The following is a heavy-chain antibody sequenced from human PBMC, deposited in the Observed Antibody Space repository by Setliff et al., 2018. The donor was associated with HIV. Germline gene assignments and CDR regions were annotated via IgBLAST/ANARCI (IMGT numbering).Heavy chain of an antibody. CDR2: VYHSGKT. CDR1: GQFISDGYY. CDR3: AKHDFGEGSCFDP. V-gene: IGHV4-38-2*02. D-gene: IGHD3-16*01. J-gene: IGHJ5*02. Sequence: LSLTCTVSGQFISDGYYWGWVRQPPGKGLEWIGSVYHSGKTYYNPSLKSRVTMSADTSKNQISLMLRSMTAADTAVYYCAKHDFGEGSCFDPWGQGSLVTVSS.